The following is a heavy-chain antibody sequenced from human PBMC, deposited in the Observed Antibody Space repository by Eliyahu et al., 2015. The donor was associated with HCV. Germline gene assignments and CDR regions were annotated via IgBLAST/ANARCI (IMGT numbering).Heavy chain of an antibody. CDR3: AKGWTDGDYLVERYFDF. D-gene: IGHD4-17*01. CDR2: ISGSGAIR. J-gene: IGHJ4*02. CDR1: GFKFNNYA. Sequence: EVQLLESGGRLVQPGRSLRLSCSASGFKFNNYAMGWVRQAPGKGLEWVADISGSGAIRYYADSVKGRLTISRDNSKDTLYMQLDSLRAEDTAVYYCAKGWTDGDYLVERYFDFWGQGTLVTVSS. V-gene: IGHV3-23*01.